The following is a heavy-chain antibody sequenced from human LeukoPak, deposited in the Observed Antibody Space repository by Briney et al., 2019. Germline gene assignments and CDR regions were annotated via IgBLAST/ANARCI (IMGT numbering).Heavy chain of an antibody. J-gene: IGHJ5*02. CDR2: IIPIFGTA. D-gene: IGHD2-15*01. CDR3: ARDLTVVVVAADVWFDP. CDR1: GGTFSSYA. V-gene: IGHV1-69*01. Sequence: GSSVKVSCKASGGTFSSYAISWVRQAPGQGLEWMGGIIPIFGTANYAQKFQGRVTITADESTSTAYMELSSLRSDDTAVYYCARDLTVVVVAADVWFDPWGQGTLVTVSS.